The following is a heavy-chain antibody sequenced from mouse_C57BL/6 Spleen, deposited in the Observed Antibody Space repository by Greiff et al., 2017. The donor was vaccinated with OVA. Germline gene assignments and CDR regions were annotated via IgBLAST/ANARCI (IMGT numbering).Heavy chain of an antibody. D-gene: IGHD2-5*01. CDR2: ISDGGSST. V-gene: IGHV5-4*03. Sequence: EVMLVESGGGLVKPGGSLKLSCAASGFTFSSYAMSWVRQTPEKRLEWVATISDGGSSTYYPDNVKGRLTISSDNAKNKLYLQMSHLQSEDTAMYYCTYSNYGRLYFDYWGQGTTLTVSS. CDR3: TYSNYGRLYFDY. J-gene: IGHJ2*01. CDR1: GFTFSSYA.